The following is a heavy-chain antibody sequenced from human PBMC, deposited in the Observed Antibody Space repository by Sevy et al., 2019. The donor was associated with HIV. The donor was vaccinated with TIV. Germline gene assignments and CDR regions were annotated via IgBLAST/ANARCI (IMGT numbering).Heavy chain of an antibody. V-gene: IGHV1-18*01. CDR3: ARDRYYYDSSGYYYFDY. Sequence: ASVKVSCKASGYTFTSYGISWVRQAPGQGLEWMGWINAYNGNTNYAQKFQGRVTMTTDTSTSTAYMELRSLRSDDTAVYYCARDRYYYDSSGYYYFDYWGQGTLVTVSS. CDR1: GYTFTSYG. J-gene: IGHJ4*02. D-gene: IGHD3-22*01. CDR2: INAYNGNT.